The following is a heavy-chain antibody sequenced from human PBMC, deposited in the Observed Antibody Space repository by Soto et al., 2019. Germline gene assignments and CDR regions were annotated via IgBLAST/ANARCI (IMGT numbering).Heavy chain of an antibody. CDR3: ARYGYRSGGSCYRQGKDV. J-gene: IGHJ6*02. D-gene: IGHD2-15*01. CDR1: GFTFSSYG. Sequence: PGGSLRLSCAASGFTFSSYGMHCLRQAPGKGLEGVAVIWYDGSSKYYADSVKGRFTISIGNSRNALYLHMNSLRADDTAVYYSARYGYRSGGSCYRQGKDVWGQGTRVTVS. CDR2: IWYDGSSK. V-gene: IGHV3-33*01.